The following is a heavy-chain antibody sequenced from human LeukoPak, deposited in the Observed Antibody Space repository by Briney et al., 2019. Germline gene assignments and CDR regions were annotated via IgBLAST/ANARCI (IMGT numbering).Heavy chain of an antibody. D-gene: IGHD4-11*01. CDR1: GYTFTGYY. V-gene: IGHV1-2*02. CDR2: INPNSGGT. Sequence: ASVTVSCKASGYTFTGYYMHWVRQAPGQGLEWMGWINPNSGGTNYAQKFQGRVTMTRDTSISTAYIELSRLRSDDTAVYYCARADYSNYVDDYWGQGTLVTVSS. CDR3: ARADYSNYVDDY. J-gene: IGHJ4*02.